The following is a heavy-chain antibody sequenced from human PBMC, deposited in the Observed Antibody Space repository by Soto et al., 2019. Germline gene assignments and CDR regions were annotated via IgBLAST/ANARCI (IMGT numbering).Heavy chain of an antibody. CDR1: GFTFSSYW. V-gene: IGHV3-7*05. J-gene: IGHJ4*02. CDR2: IKQDGSEK. CDR3: ARDWADSSGYYETLFDY. Sequence: GGSLRLSCAASGFTFSSYWMSWVRQAPGKGLEWVANIKQDGSEKYYVDSVKGRFTISRDNAKNSLYLQMNSLRAEDTAVYYCARDWADSSGYYETLFDYWGQGTLVTVSS. D-gene: IGHD3-22*01.